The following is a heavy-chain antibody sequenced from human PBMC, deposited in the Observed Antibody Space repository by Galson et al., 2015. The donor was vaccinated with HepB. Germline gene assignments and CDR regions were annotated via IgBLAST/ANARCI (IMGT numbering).Heavy chain of an antibody. J-gene: IGHJ6*02. CDR2: IKQDRTEE. Sequence: SLRLSCAASGFFLSPYWMTWVRQAPGKGLGWVANIKQDRTEEYYVDYVKGRFTISRDNAKNSLYLQMNSLRAEDTAVYYCARLMGSSGWYPYHDGMDVWGHGTTVTVSS. D-gene: IGHD6-19*01. CDR3: ARLMGSSGWYPYHDGMDV. V-gene: IGHV3-7*03. CDR1: GFFLSPYW.